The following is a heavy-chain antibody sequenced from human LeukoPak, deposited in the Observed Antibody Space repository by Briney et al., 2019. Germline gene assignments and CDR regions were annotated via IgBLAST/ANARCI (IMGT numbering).Heavy chain of an antibody. V-gene: IGHV2-70*18. J-gene: IGHJ4*02. CDR1: GGSISSYYW. CDR3: ARGDGAFDY. Sequence: TLSLTCTVSGGSISSYYWSWIRQPPGKALEWLALIDWDGDTYYSTSLKTRLTISKGSSKNQVVLTMTNMDPVDTATYYCARGDGAFDYWGQGTLVTVSS. CDR2: IDWDGDT.